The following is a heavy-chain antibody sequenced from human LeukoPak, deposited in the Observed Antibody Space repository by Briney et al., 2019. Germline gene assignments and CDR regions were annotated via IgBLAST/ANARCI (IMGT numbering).Heavy chain of an antibody. CDR2: INAGNGNT. CDR3: ARSGSKGAARPEYYGMDV. D-gene: IGHD6-6*01. Sequence: ASVKVSCKAPGYTFTSYAMHWVRQAPGQRLEWMGWINAGNGNTKYSQKFQGRVTITRDTSASTAYMELSSLRSEDTAVYYCARSGSKGAARPEYYGMDVWGQGTTVTVSS. CDR1: GYTFTSYA. J-gene: IGHJ6*02. V-gene: IGHV1-3*01.